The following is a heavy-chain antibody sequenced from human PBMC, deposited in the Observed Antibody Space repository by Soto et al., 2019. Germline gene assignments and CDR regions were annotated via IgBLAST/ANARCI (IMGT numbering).Heavy chain of an antibody. J-gene: IGHJ4*02. CDR1: GFTFSSYS. Sequence: GGSLRLSCAASGFTFSSYSMNWVRQAPGKGLEWVSSISSSSSYIYYADSVKGRFTISRDNAKNSLYLQMNSLRAEDTAVYYCARDIVLGNIAVAGTGYWGQGTLVTVSS. V-gene: IGHV3-21*01. CDR2: ISSSSSYI. CDR3: ARDIVLGNIAVAGTGY. D-gene: IGHD6-19*01.